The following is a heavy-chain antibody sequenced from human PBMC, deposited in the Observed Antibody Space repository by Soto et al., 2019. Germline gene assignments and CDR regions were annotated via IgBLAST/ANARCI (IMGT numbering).Heavy chain of an antibody. CDR2: ISYDGGLQ. Sequence: QAQLVESGGGVVQPGRSLRLSCAASGFTFSSYGMHWVRQAPGTGLEWVAVISYDGGLQHYADSVKGRFTISRANSKNMVLLQRNSLRAEDTAVYYCVSDRGYVHPSVPYSWGQGTLVSVSS. CDR3: VSDRGYVHPSVPYS. D-gene: IGHD3-10*01. CDR1: GFTFSSYG. J-gene: IGHJ4*02. V-gene: IGHV3-30*03.